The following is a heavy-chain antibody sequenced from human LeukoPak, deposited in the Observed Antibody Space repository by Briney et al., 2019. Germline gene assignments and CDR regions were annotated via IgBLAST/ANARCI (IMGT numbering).Heavy chain of an antibody. CDR2: ISAYNGNT. V-gene: IGHV1-18*01. J-gene: IGHJ4*02. D-gene: IGHD2-2*01. Sequence: ASVKVSCKASGYTFTSYGISWVRQAPGQGLEWMGWISAYNGNTNYAQKLQGRVTMTTDTSASTAYMELRSLSSDETAVYYCERGYCSSTSCYYFDYWGQGTLVTVSS. CDR1: GYTFTSYG. CDR3: ERGYCSSTSCYYFDY.